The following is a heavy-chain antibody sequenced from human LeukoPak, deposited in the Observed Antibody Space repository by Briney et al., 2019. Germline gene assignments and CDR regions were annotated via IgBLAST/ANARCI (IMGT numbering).Heavy chain of an antibody. V-gene: IGHV4-39*07. CDR3: ARDVRYVDTTMVTLYYFDY. CDR1: GGSISSSSYY. CDR2: IYYSGST. Sequence: KPSESLSLTCTVSGGSISSSSYYWGWVRQPPGKGLEWIGNIYYSGSTYYNPSLKSRVTISVDTSKNQFSLKLSSVTAADTAVYYCARDVRYVDTTMVTLYYFDYWGQGTLVTVSS. D-gene: IGHD5-18*01. J-gene: IGHJ4*02.